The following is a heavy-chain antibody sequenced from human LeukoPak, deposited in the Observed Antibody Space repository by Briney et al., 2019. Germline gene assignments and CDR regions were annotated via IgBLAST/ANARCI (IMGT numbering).Heavy chain of an antibody. CDR3: ARTTEGYCRGRSCYSYYYYMDV. D-gene: IGHD2-15*01. Sequence: SETLSLTCAVYGGSFSGYYWSWIRQPPGKGLEWIGYIYYSGSTNYNPSLKSRVTISVDTSKNQFSLKLRSVTAADTAVYYCARTTEGYCRGRSCYSYYYYMDVWGKGTTVTVSS. V-gene: IGHV4-59*01. CDR2: IYYSGST. CDR1: GGSFSGYY. J-gene: IGHJ6*03.